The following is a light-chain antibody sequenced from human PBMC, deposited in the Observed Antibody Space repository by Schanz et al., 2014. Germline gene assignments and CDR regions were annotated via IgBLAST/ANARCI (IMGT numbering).Light chain of an antibody. V-gene: IGKV3-11*01. J-gene: IGKJ1*01. CDR2: DAS. Sequence: EIVLTQSPATLSLSPGERATLSCRASQRVSSYLAWYQQKPGQAPRLLIYDASNRATGIPARFSGSGSGTDFSLTISRLEPEDFAVYYCQHYDTSRTFGQGTKVEI. CDR3: QHYDTSRT. CDR1: QRVSSY.